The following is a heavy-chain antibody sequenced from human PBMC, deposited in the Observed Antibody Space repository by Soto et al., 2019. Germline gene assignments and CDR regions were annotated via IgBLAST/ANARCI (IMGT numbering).Heavy chain of an antibody. CDR2: IYYSGST. D-gene: IGHD5-18*01. V-gene: IGHV4-59*01. CDR1: GGSISSYY. CDR3: ARAGWDTAMVGVFDY. J-gene: IGHJ4*02. Sequence: SETLSLTCTVSGGSISSYYWSWIRQPPGKGLEWIGYIYYSGSTNYNPSLKSRVTISVDTSKNQFSLKLSSVTAADTAVYYCARAGWDTAMVGVFDYWGQGTLVTVSS.